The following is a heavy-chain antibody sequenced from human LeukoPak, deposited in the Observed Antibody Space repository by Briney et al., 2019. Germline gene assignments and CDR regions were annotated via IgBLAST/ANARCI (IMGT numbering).Heavy chain of an antibody. Sequence: GGSLRLSCAASGFTVSSNYMIWVRQAPGKGLEWVSVIYSGGSTYYADSVKGRFTISRDNSKNTLYLQMNSLRAEDTAVYYCAKDPNFYGSGTHYFDYWGQGTLVTVSS. CDR1: GFTVSSNY. CDR2: IYSGGST. V-gene: IGHV3-53*05. D-gene: IGHD3-10*01. CDR3: AKDPNFYGSGTHYFDY. J-gene: IGHJ4*02.